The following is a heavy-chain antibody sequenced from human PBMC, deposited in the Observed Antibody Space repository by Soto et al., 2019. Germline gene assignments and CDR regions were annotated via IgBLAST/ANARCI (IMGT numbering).Heavy chain of an antibody. Sequence: ASVKVSCKASGYTFTGYYMHWVRQAPGQGLGWMGWINPNSGGTNYAQKFQGWVTMTRDTSISTAYMELSRLRSDDTAVYYCARAPSYGDYADDAFDIWGQGTMVTVSS. D-gene: IGHD4-17*01. V-gene: IGHV1-2*04. CDR3: ARAPSYGDYADDAFDI. J-gene: IGHJ3*02. CDR2: INPNSGGT. CDR1: GYTFTGYY.